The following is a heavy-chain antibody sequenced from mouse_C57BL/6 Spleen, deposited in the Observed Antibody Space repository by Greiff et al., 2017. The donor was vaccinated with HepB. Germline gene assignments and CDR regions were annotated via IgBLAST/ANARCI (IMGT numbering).Heavy chain of an antibody. D-gene: IGHD2-4*01. CDR2: IDPSDSYT. CDR1: GYTFTSYW. J-gene: IGHJ2*01. V-gene: IGHV1-69*01. Sequence: QVQLQQPGAELVMPGASVKLSCKASGYTFTSYWMHWVKQRPGQGLEWIGEIDPSDSYTNYNQKFKGKSTLTVDKSSSTAYMQLSSLTSEDSAVYYCARTPPSYYDYDGYFDYWGQGTTLTVSS. CDR3: ARTPPSYYDYDGYFDY.